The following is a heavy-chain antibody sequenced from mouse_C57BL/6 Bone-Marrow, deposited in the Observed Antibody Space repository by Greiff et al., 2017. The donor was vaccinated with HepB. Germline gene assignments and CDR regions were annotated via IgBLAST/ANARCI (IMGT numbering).Heavy chain of an antibody. V-gene: IGHV6-3*01. CDR2: IRLKSDNYAT. CDR3: TGAYYSNYIAY. D-gene: IGHD2-5*01. J-gene: IGHJ3*01. Sequence: EVQLQQSGGGLVQPGGSMKLSCVASGFTFSNYWMNWVRQSPEKGLEWVAQIRLKSDNYATHYAESVKGRFTISRDDSKSSVYLQMNNLRAEDTGIYYCTGAYYSNYIAYWGQGTLVTVSA. CDR1: GFTFSNYW.